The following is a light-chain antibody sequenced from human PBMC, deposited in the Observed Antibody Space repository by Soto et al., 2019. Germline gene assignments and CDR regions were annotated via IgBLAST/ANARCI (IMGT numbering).Light chain of an antibody. CDR3: SSYTSSSTLLYV. J-gene: IGLJ1*01. Sequence: QSALTQPASVSGSPGQSITISCTGTSSDVGGYNYVSWYQQQPGKAPKLMIYDVGNRPSGVSNRFSGSKSGNTASLTSSGPQAEEEDDYSCSSYTSSSTLLYVFGTGAQLTVL. CDR1: SSDVGGYNY. V-gene: IGLV2-14*01. CDR2: DVG.